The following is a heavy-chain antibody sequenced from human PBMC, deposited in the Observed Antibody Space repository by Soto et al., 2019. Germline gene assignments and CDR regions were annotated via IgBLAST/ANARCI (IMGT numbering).Heavy chain of an antibody. J-gene: IGHJ5*02. D-gene: IGHD2-2*01. V-gene: IGHV4-59*08. CDR3: ARGVPAATHNWFDP. CDR2: IYYSGST. CDR1: GGSISSYY. Sequence: SETLSLTCTVSGGSISSYYWSWIRQPPGKGLEWIGYIYYSGSTNYNPSLKSRVTISVDTSKNQFSLKLSSVTAADTAVYYCARGVPAATHNWFDPWGQGTLVTVSS.